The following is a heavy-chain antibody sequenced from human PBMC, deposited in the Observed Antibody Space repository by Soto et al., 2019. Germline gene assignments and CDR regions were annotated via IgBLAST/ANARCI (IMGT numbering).Heavy chain of an antibody. D-gene: IGHD3-22*01. J-gene: IGHJ4*02. CDR2: INAANGNT. Sequence: QVHLVQSGAEVKKPGASVKVSCKASGYIFSTYTMHWVRQAPGQRLEWMGWINAANGNTKYSQNFQGRVTISRDTSASTAYLELSSLRSEHTAVYYCARVSFETSGYADYWGQGTLVTVSS. CDR3: ARVSFETSGYADY. CDR1: GYIFSTYT. V-gene: IGHV1-3*01.